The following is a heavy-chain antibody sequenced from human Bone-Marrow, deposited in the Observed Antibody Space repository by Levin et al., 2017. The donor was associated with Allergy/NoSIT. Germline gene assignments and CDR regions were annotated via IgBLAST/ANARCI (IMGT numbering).Heavy chain of an antibody. J-gene: IGHJ4*02. CDR2: ISGSSSSI. D-gene: IGHD6-19*01. CDR1: GFTFSSYS. Sequence: PGGSLRLSCAASGFTFSSYSMSWVRQAPGKGLEWVSYISGSSSSIYYADSAKGRFTISRDNAKNSLYLQMDSLRDEDTAVYYCASGYSSGWYGIDYWGQGTLVTVSS. V-gene: IGHV3-48*02. CDR3: ASGYSSGWYGIDY.